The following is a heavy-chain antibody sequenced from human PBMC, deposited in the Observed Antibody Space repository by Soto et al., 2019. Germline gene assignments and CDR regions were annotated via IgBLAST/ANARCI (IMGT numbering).Heavy chain of an antibody. D-gene: IGHD5-12*01. V-gene: IGHV4-4*07. CDR1: GGSINTFY. J-gene: IGHJ4*02. CDR3: AREGSYSAYNFAHGIQLWSFDF. CDR2: IFSSGST. Sequence: LSETLSLTCTVSGGSINTFYWSWVRQPAGKGLEWIGRIFSSGSTSFNPSLESRVAMSVDTSKNHFSLKLSSVTAADMAVYYCAREGSYSAYNFAHGIQLWSFDFWGQGAMVTVSS.